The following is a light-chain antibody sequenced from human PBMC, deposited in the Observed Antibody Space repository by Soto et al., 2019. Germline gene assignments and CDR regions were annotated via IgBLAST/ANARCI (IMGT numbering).Light chain of an antibody. CDR2: GAS. CDR1: QHASQT. CDR3: QQYSNWPLT. Sequence: IVMTQSPGTLSVSPGERVTLSCRASQHASQTLAWYQQKPGQAPRLLIYGASTRATGTPARFSGSGSGREFTLTISSLQSEDSAVYYCQQYSNWPLTFGQGTRLEN. J-gene: IGKJ5*01. V-gene: IGKV3-15*01.